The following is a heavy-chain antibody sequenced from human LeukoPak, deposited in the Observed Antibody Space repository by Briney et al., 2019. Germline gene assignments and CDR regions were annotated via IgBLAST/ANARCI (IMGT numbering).Heavy chain of an antibody. CDR1: GYTFSGYY. D-gene: IGHD3-9*01. Sequence: GASVKVSCKASGYTFSGYYIHWVRQAPGQGLEWMGWINPDSGDTNYAQKFQGRVTMTRDTSISTAYMELSSLRSDDTAVYYCARDWLLRYSQGGFDYWGQGTLVTVSS. J-gene: IGHJ4*02. V-gene: IGHV1-2*02. CDR2: INPDSGDT. CDR3: ARDWLLRYSQGGFDY.